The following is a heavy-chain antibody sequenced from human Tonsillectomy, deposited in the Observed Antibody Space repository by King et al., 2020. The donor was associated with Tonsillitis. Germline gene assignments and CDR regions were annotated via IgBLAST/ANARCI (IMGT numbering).Heavy chain of an antibody. J-gene: IGHJ4*02. CDR2: ISYDGGKR. CDR3: VGAYYYTSGGFYTPFDS. V-gene: IGHV3-30-3*01. CDR1: GFTLGSYS. D-gene: IGHD3-10*01. Sequence: VQLVESGGGVVQPGRSLRLSCAASGFTLGSYSMHWVRQAPGKGLEWVAVISYDGGKRYYADSVKGRFTISRDNSNNTLYLQMSSLRAEATAVYYCVGAYYYTSGGFYTPFDSGGQGNLVSVSS.